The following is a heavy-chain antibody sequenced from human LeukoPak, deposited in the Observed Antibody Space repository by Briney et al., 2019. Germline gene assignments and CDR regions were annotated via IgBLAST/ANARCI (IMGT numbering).Heavy chain of an antibody. Sequence: PGGSLRLSCTASGFTFSSYGMHWVRQAPGKGLEWMAFISYDGSNPYYADSVRGRFTISRDNSKNRLYLQMNSLRPEDTAVYFCALIYPPYQLYDNYIDVWGKGTTVTISS. CDR3: ALIYPPYQLYDNYIDV. V-gene: IGHV3-30*19. CDR2: ISYDGSNP. J-gene: IGHJ6*03. CDR1: GFTFSSYG. D-gene: IGHD2-8*01.